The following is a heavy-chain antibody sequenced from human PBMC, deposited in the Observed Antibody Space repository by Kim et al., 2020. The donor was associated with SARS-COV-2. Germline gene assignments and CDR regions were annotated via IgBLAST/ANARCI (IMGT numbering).Heavy chain of an antibody. CDR3: AKAPELDSGVVENYY. J-gene: IGHJ6*01. CDR2: ISLSGGST. D-gene: IGHD5-18*01. CDR1: GFIFATYA. Sequence: GGSLRLSCAASGFIFATYAMSWVRQAPGKGLEWVSMISLSGGSTYYAESVRGRFSISRDNSRKTLYLEMNSLRAEDTAVYYCAKAPELDSGVVENYY. V-gene: IGHV3-23*01.